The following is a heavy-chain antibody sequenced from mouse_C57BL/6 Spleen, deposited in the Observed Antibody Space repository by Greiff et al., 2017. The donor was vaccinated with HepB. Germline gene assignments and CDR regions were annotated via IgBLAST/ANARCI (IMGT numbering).Heavy chain of an antibody. CDR3: ARSADGYYEDDYYAMDY. CDR1: GYTFTSYW. D-gene: IGHD2-3*01. CDR2: IYPGSGST. Sequence: QVQLQQPGAELVKPGASVKMSCKASGYTFTSYWITWVKQRPGQGLEWIGDIYPGSGSTNYNEKFKSKATLTVDTSSSTAYMQLSSLTSEDSAVYYCARSADGYYEDDYYAMDYWGQGTSVTVSS. J-gene: IGHJ4*01. V-gene: IGHV1-55*01.